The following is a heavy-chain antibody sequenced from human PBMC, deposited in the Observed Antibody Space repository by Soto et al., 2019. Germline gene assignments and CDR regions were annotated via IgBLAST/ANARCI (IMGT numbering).Heavy chain of an antibody. J-gene: IGHJ4*02. CDR2: INPSGGST. D-gene: IGHD1-1*01. CDR3: ARGLGYRDACLDY. Sequence: HTTGQGLEWMGIINPSGGSTSYAQKFQGRVTMTRDTSTSTVYMELSSLRSEDTAVYYCARGLGYRDACLDYSGQPTLVSVPS. V-gene: IGHV1-46*01.